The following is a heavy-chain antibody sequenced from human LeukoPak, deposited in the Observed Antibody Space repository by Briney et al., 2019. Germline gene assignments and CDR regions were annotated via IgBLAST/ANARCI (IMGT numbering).Heavy chain of an antibody. Sequence: GGSLRLSCAASGFTVSSNYMSWVRQAPGKGLEWVSVIYSGGSTYYADSVKGRFTISRDNSKNTLYLQMNSLRAEDTAVYYCARMGYSYGYSFDYWGQGTLVTVSS. V-gene: IGHV3-53*01. J-gene: IGHJ4*02. CDR3: ARMGYSYGYSFDY. D-gene: IGHD5-18*01. CDR1: GFTVSSNY. CDR2: IYSGGST.